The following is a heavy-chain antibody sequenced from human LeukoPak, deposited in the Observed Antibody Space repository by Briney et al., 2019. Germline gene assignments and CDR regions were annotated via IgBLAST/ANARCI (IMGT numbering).Heavy chain of an antibody. D-gene: IGHD3-10*01. Sequence: WETLSLACSVSGVSISSGSNYWGWIRQPPGKTLEWIGSIYSSGSTYYNSSLKSRVIILIDTSKNHFSLTLSSVTAADTAVYYCTRSDGYGLVGIWGQGTMVTVSS. CDR1: GVSISSGSNY. CDR3: TRSDGYGLVGI. J-gene: IGHJ3*01. V-gene: IGHV4-39*07. CDR2: IYSSGST.